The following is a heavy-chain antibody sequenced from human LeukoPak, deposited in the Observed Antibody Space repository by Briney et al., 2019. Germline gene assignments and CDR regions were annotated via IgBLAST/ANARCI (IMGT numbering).Heavy chain of an antibody. D-gene: IGHD3-22*01. CDR3: ARASRWDYYDSSGYYHQHYYMDV. J-gene: IGHJ6*03. Sequence: GASAKVSCKASGYTFTGYYMHWVRQAPGQGLEWMGWISAYNGNTNYAQKLQGRVTMTTDTSTSTAYMELRSLRSDDTAVYYRARASRWDYYDSSGYYHQHYYMDVWGKGTTVTISS. CDR2: ISAYNGNT. CDR1: GYTFTGYY. V-gene: IGHV1-18*04.